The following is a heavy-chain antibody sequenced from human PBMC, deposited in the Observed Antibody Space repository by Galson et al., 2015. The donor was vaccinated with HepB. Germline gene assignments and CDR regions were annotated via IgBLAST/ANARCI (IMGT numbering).Heavy chain of an antibody. V-gene: IGHV1-8*01. CDR3: TRGDY. CDR1: GYTFTSYD. Sequence: SVKVSCKASGYTFTSYDINWVRQATGQGLEWMGWMTPKSGNTGYAQQFQGRVIMTRDTSITTAYLELSSLRSEDTAVYYCTRGDYWGQGTLVTVSS. J-gene: IGHJ4*02. CDR2: MTPKSGNT.